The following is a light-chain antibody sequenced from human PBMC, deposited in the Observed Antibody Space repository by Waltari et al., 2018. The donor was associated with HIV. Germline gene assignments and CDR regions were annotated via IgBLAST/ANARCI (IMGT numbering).Light chain of an antibody. CDR3: QEYSTSFWT. Sequence: DIQMTQFPSTLPASVVDSITLTCRASHSVSRWLAWYQQKPGKAPKVLIYRASSLESGVPSRFSGSGSGTEFNLTISTLQPEDFGTYYCQEYSTSFWTFGPGTTVEVK. J-gene: IGKJ1*01. CDR1: HSVSRW. V-gene: IGKV1-5*03. CDR2: RAS.